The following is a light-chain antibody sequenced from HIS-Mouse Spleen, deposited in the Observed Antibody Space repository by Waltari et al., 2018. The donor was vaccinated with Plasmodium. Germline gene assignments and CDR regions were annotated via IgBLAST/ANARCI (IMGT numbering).Light chain of an antibody. CDR3: QQYNNCPAWT. CDR1: QSVSSN. Sequence: EIVMTQSPATLSVSPGERATLSCRASQSVSSNLAWYQQKPGQAPRRLIYGASTRATGIPARFSGSGSGTEFTLTISSLQSEDCAVYYCQQYNNCPAWTFGQGTKVEIK. CDR2: GAS. J-gene: IGKJ1*01. V-gene: IGKV3-15*01.